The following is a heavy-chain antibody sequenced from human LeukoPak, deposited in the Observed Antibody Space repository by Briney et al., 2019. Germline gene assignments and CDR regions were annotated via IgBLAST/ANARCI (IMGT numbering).Heavy chain of an antibody. J-gene: IGHJ6*02. CDR1: GGSISSYY. CDR3: ARGPRWRVADYYGMDV. CDR2: IYYSGST. V-gene: IGHV4-59*01. D-gene: IGHD6-19*01. Sequence: SETLSLTCTVSGGSISSYYWSWIRQPPGKGLEWIGYIYYSGSTNYNPSLKSRVTISVDTSKNQFSLKLSSVTAADTAVYYCARGPRWRVADYYGMDVWGQGTTVTVSS.